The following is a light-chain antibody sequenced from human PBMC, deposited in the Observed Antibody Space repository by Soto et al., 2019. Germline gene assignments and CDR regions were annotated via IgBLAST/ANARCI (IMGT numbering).Light chain of an antibody. Sequence: DIPISQSPSSLSASVGDRVTITCRASQDLSNFLAWYQQKPGRAPDLLVYEASTLQSGVPPRFIGGGSGTHFTLTISSLQPEDAATYYCQKYKSAPYTFGQGTKLEIK. V-gene: IGKV1-27*01. CDR1: QDLSNF. CDR3: QKYKSAPYT. CDR2: EAS. J-gene: IGKJ2*01.